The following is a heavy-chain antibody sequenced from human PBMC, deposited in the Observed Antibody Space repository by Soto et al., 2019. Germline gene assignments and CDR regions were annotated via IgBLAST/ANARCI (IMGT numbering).Heavy chain of an antibody. CDR2: TFYRSRWYN. V-gene: IGHV6-1*01. CDR1: GDSVSSNSAG. D-gene: IGHD3-3*01. Sequence: SQTLSLTCAISGDSVSSNSAGWDWIRLSPSRGLEWLGRTFYRSRWYNEYSVSVKSRITINPDTSKNQFSLQLNSVTPEDTAVYYCARDVDFGSWGQGTRVTVSS. CDR3: ARDVDFGS. J-gene: IGHJ5*02.